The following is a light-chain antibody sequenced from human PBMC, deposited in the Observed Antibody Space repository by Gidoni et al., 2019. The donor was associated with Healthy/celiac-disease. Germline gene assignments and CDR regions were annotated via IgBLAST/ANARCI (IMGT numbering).Light chain of an antibody. V-gene: IGLV3-1*01. CDR2: EGT. J-gene: IGLJ2*01. CDR3: QAWDSSTVV. Sequence: SYELTQPLSASVSPGQTASITCSGDKWGDKYACWYQQKAGQSPVLVIYEGTKRPSGIPGRLSGSNSGNTATLTISGTQAMDEADYYCQAWDSSTVVFGGGTKLTVL. CDR1: KWGDKY.